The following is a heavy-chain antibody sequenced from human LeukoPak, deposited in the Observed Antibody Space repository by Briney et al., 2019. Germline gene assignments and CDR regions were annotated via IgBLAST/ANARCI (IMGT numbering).Heavy chain of an antibody. CDR2: ISGSGGST. CDR1: GFTFSSYA. Sequence: PGGSLRLSCAASGFTFSSYAMSWVRQAPGKGLEWVSVISGSGGSTYYADSVKGRFTISRDNSKNTLYLQMNSLTAEDTAIYFCAKDGGFWSGYYPYWGQGTLVTVSS. V-gene: IGHV3-23*01. J-gene: IGHJ4*02. CDR3: AKDGGFWSGYYPY. D-gene: IGHD3-3*01.